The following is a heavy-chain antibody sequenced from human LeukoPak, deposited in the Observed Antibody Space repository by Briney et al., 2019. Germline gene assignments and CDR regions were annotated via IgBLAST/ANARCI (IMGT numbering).Heavy chain of an antibody. J-gene: IGHJ1*01. Sequence: GGSLRLSCAASGFTFSAYAMIWVRQAPGKGLEWVSAISGNSAETFYLNSVKGRFTISRDNSKNSLYLQMNSLRTEDTALYYCAFDYYDSSGYYYVPYFQHWGQGTLVTVSS. CDR2: ISGNSAET. CDR3: AFDYYDSSGYYYVPYFQH. D-gene: IGHD3-22*01. V-gene: IGHV3-43*02. CDR1: GFTFSAYA.